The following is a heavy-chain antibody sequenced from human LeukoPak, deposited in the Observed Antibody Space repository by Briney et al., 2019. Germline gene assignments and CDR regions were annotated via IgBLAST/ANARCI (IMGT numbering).Heavy chain of an antibody. CDR1: GFTFSTSG. V-gene: IGHV3-21*01. CDR2: ISSSGTYV. D-gene: IGHD3-9*01. J-gene: IGHJ3*02. Sequence: TGGSLRLSCAASGFTFSTSGLGWVRQAPGKGLEWVSSISSSGTYVYYADSVKGRFTISRDNAKNSLSLQMNSLRADDAAVYYCARASSKQLAGYLPDGFDIWGQGTMVTVSS. CDR3: ARASSKQLAGYLPDGFDI.